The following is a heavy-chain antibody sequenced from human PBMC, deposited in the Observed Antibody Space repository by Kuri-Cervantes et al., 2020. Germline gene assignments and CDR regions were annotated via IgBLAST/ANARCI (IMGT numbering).Heavy chain of an antibody. Sequence: GGSLGLTCAASGFTFSSYWMSWVRQAPGKGLEWVANIKQDGSEKYYVDSVKGRFTISRDNSKNTLYLQMNSLRAEDTAVYYCARTLATRGYYFDYWGQGTLVTVSS. J-gene: IGHJ4*02. CDR1: GFTFSSYW. V-gene: IGHV3-7*01. D-gene: IGHD1-1*01. CDR3: ARTLATRGYYFDY. CDR2: IKQDGSEK.